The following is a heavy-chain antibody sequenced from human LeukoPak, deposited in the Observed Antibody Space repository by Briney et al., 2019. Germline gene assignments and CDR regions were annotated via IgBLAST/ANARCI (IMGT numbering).Heavy chain of an antibody. D-gene: IGHD3-22*01. CDR2: IFSRSESI. Sequence: GGSLRLSCAASGFNFGAYTLNWVRQAPGKGLEWVSCIFSRSESILYADSVKGRFTISRDNAKNSLYLQMDSLRVEDTAVYYCARDFFHSSDSRPFDYWGLGTLVTVSS. J-gene: IGHJ4*02. CDR3: ARDFFHSSDSRPFDY. V-gene: IGHV3-21*01. CDR1: GFNFGAYT.